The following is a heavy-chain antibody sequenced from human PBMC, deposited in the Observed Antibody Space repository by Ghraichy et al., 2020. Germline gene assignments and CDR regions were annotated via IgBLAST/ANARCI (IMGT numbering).Heavy chain of an antibody. CDR1: GGSISSYY. D-gene: IGHD6-13*01. CDR3: TRGSSWSSEYFQH. CDR2: IYYSGST. V-gene: IGHV4-59*01. J-gene: IGHJ1*01. Sequence: SETLSLTCTVSGGSISSYYWSWIRQPPGKGLEWIGYIYYSGSTNYNPSLKSRVTISVDTSKNQFSLKLSSVTAADTAVYYCTRGSSWSSEYFQHWGQGTLVTVSS.